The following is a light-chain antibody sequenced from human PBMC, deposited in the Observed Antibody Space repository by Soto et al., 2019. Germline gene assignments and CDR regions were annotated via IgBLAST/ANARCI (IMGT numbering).Light chain of an antibody. CDR3: VSFTTTSTHV. CDR2: EVN. Sequence: QSALTQPASLSGSPGQSITISCTGTSSDISAYDYVSWFQQHPGKAPKLMISEVNNRPSGVSNRFSGSKSGNTAYLTISGLQVEDEAEYFCVSFTTTSTHVFGTGTKVTVL. J-gene: IGLJ1*01. V-gene: IGLV2-14*01. CDR1: SSDISAYDY.